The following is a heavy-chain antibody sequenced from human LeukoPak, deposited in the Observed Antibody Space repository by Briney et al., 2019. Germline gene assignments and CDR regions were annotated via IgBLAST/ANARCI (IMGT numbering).Heavy chain of an antibody. CDR3: TRRRTGMGAAGIDY. CDR2: IKDERNSDTT. J-gene: IGHJ4*02. V-gene: IGHV3-72*01. Sequence: PGGSLRLSCEVSGFAVSDHYMVWVRQAPGKGLEWVGRIKDERNSDTTDYVASAEGRFTISRDDSRNSVYLQMNSLKTEDTGMYYCTRRRTGMGAAGIDYWGQGTLVTVSS. D-gene: IGHD6-13*01. CDR1: GFAVSDHY.